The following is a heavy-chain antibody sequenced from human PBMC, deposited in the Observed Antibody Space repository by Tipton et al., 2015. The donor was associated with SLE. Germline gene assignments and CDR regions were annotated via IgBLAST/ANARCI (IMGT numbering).Heavy chain of an antibody. CDR3: VRDRSVASNVLFDY. D-gene: IGHD4/OR15-4a*01. Sequence: TLSLTCTVSGVPISSRSYQWGWLRQAPGMGLEWIGSIYFGGATFYNPSLRSRVTISVDTSTKQVSLKMTALTAADTAVYYCVRDRSVASNVLFDYWGRGTLVTVSS. CDR2: IYFGGAT. J-gene: IGHJ4*02. V-gene: IGHV4-39*07. CDR1: GVPISSRSYQ.